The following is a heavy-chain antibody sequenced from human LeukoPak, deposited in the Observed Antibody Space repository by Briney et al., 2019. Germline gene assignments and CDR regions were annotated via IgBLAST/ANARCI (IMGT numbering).Heavy chain of an antibody. CDR3: ARTREQWQVLDY. CDR2: ISHEGSYQ. D-gene: IGHD6-19*01. Sequence: GGSLRLSCAASGFSFSSYGIHWVRQAPGKGLEWVAVISHEGSYQNYADSVKGRFTISRDNSKNMVFLQMNSLNAEDTAVYYCARTREQWQVLDYWGQGTLVTVSS. V-gene: IGHV3-30*03. J-gene: IGHJ4*02. CDR1: GFSFSSYG.